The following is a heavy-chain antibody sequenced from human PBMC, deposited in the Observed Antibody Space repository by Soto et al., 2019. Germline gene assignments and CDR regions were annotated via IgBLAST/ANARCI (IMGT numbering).Heavy chain of an antibody. CDR3: XXEPNYFDY. Sequence: QVQLVQSGAEVKKPGASVKVSCKASGYTFTSYGISWVRQAPGQGLEWMGWISAYNGNTKYAQKXXXXXXXXXXXXXXXXXXXXXXXXXXXTAVXXXXXEPNYFDYWGQGTLVTVSS. V-gene: IGHV1-18*01. J-gene: IGHJ4*02. CDR1: GYTFTSYG. CDR2: ISAYNGNT.